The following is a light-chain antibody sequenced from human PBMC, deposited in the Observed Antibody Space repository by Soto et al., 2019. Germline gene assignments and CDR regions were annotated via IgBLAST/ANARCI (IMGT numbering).Light chain of an antibody. J-gene: IGKJ4*01. CDR2: GAS. V-gene: IGKV3-20*01. Sequence: IVLKKSPGTLALYQGERATLSCRASHSVSSHLAWYQQRPGQAPRLLIYGASSRATGIPDRFSGSGSGTDFTLTISRLEPEDFALYYCHQYGNSPPLTFGGGTKVDIK. CDR1: HSVSSH. CDR3: HQYGNSPPLT.